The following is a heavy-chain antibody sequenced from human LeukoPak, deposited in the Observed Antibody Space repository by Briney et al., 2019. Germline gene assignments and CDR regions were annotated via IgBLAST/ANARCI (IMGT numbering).Heavy chain of an antibody. CDR3: ARAPLPAAPYFDY. D-gene: IGHD2-2*01. CDR1: GFTFSSYS. CDR2: ISSSSSYI. J-gene: IGHJ4*02. V-gene: IGHV3-21*01. Sequence: GGSLRLSCAASGFTFSSYSMNWVRQAPGKGLEWVSSISSSSSYIYYADSVKGRFTISRDNAKNSLCLQMNSLRAEDTAVYYCARAPLPAAPYFDYWGQGTLVTVSS.